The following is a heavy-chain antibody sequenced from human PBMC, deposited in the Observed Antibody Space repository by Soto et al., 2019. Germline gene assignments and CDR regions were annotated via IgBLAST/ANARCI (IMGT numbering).Heavy chain of an antibody. V-gene: IGHV4-59*08. CDR1: GGTISSWY. J-gene: IGHJ4*02. CDR2: IYYSGST. D-gene: IGHD1-26*01. Sequence: SETLSLSCTVSGGTISSWYWSWIRQPPGKGLEWIGYIYYSGSTNCNPSLKSRVTISVDTSKNQFSLKLSSVTAADTAVYYCARRYGSAIDYWGQGTLVTAPQ. CDR3: ARRYGSAIDY.